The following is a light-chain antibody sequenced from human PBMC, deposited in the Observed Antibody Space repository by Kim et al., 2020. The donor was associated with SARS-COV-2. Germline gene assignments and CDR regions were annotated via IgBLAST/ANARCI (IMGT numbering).Light chain of an antibody. CDR2: AAS. CDR3: LQDYNYPRT. J-gene: IGKJ1*01. Sequence: ASVGDRVTITCRASQGIRNELGWYQQKPGKAPKLLIYAASSLQSGVPSRFSGSGSGTDFTLTISSLQPEDFATYYCLQDYNYPRTFGQGTKVDIK. V-gene: IGKV1-6*01. CDR1: QGIRNE.